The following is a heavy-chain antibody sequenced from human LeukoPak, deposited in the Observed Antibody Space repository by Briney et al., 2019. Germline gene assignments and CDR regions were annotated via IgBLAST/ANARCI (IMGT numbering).Heavy chain of an antibody. Sequence: GGSLRLSCAASGFTVSSNYMSWVRQAPGKGLEWVSVIYSGGSTYYADSVKGRFTISRDNSKNTLYLQMNSLRAEDTAVYYCARDLSVAGTGYFGYWGQGTLVTVSS. CDR3: ARDLSVAGTGYFGY. J-gene: IGHJ4*02. CDR1: GFTVSSNY. CDR2: IYSGGST. D-gene: IGHD6-19*01. V-gene: IGHV3-53*01.